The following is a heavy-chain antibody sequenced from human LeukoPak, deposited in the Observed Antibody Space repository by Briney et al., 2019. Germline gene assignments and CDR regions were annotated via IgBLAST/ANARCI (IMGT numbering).Heavy chain of an antibody. D-gene: IGHD3-3*01. V-gene: IGHV3-7*01. CDR1: GFTFSSYW. J-gene: IGHJ4*02. CDR2: IKQDGSEK. Sequence: AGGSLRLSCAASGFTFSSYWMSWVRQAPGKGLEWVANIKQDGSEKYYVDSVKGRFTISRDNAKNSLYLQMNSLRAEDTAVYYCAREGGDFWSGYYLDYWGQGTLVTVSS. CDR3: AREGGDFWSGYYLDY.